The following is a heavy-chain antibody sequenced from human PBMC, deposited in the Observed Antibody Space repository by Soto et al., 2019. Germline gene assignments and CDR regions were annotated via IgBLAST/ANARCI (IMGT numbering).Heavy chain of an antibody. J-gene: IGHJ4*02. D-gene: IGHD3-22*01. CDR1: GYSFAGYW. Sequence: GESLKISCKGSGYSFAGYWITWVRQKPGEGLEWMGRIDPSDSQTYYSPSFRGHVTISVTKSITTVFLQWSSLRASDTAMYYCARQIYDSDTGPNFQYYFDSWGQGTLVTVSS. CDR2: IDPSDSQT. V-gene: IGHV5-10-1*01. CDR3: ARQIYDSDTGPNFQYYFDS.